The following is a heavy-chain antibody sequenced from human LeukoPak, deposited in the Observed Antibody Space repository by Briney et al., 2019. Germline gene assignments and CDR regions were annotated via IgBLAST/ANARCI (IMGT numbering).Heavy chain of an antibody. CDR3: ARDQKYSSSMFDY. D-gene: IGHD6-13*01. CDR2: MNPNSGNT. CDR1: GYTFTSYD. Sequence: ASVKVSCKASGYTFTSYDINWVRQATGQGLEWMGWMNPNSGNTGYAQKFQGRVTMTRNNSISTAYMELSSLRSEDTAVYYCARDQKYSSSMFDYWGQGTLVTVSS. J-gene: IGHJ4*02. V-gene: IGHV1-8*01.